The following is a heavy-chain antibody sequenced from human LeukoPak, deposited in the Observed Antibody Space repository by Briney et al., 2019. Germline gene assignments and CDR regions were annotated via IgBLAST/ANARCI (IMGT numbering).Heavy chain of an antibody. D-gene: IGHD6-19*01. V-gene: IGHV1-18*01. Sequence: ASVKVSCKASGYTFTSYGISWVRRAPGQGLEWMGWISAYNGNTNYAQKLQGRVTMTTDTSTSTAYMELRSLRSDDTAVYYCARIAVAGTDYYYGMDVWGQGTTVTVSS. J-gene: IGHJ6*02. CDR1: GYTFTSYG. CDR3: ARIAVAGTDYYYGMDV. CDR2: ISAYNGNT.